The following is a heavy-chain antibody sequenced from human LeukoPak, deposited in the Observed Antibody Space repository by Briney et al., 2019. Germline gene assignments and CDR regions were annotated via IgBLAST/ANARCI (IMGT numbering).Heavy chain of an antibody. J-gene: IGHJ4*02. V-gene: IGHV4-31*03. D-gene: IGHD3-10*01. CDR3: ARVNYGSGIYYQGYFDY. CDR2: IYYSGST. CDR1: GGSISSAGYY. Sequence: SQTLSLTCTVSGGSISSAGYYWSWIRQHPGKGLEWIGYIYYSGSTYYNTSLKSRVTISLDTSKNQFSLNLSSVTAADTAMYYCARVNYGSGIYYQGYFDYWGERTVDPVSS.